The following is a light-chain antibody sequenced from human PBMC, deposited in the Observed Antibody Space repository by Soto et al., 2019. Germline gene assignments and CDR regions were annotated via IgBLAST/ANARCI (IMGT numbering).Light chain of an antibody. CDR2: GAS. Sequence: EIVLTQSPATLSLSPGERATLSCRASQSVSSNLAWYQQKPGQAPRLLIYGASTRATGIPDRFSGSGSGTDFTLTISRLEPEDFAVYYCQQYGSSLPITFGQGTRLEIK. J-gene: IGKJ5*01. CDR1: QSVSSN. V-gene: IGKV3-20*01. CDR3: QQYGSSLPIT.